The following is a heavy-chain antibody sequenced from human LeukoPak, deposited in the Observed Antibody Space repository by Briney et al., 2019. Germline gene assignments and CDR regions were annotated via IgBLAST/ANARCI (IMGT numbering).Heavy chain of an antibody. V-gene: IGHV4-39*07. CDR1: GGSISSSSYY. J-gene: IGHJ4*02. CDR2: IYYSGST. CDR3: ARALYDILTGYPPYFDY. Sequence: SEILSLTCTVSGGSISSSSYYWGWIRQPPGKGLEWIGSIYYSGSTYYNPSLKSRVTISVDTSKNQFSLKLSSVTAADTAVYYCARALYDILTGYPPYFDYWGQGTLVTVSS. D-gene: IGHD3-9*01.